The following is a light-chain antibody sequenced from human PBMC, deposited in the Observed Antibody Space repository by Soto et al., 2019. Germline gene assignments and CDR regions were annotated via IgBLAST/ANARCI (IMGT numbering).Light chain of an antibody. Sequence: QAVVTQPPSASGTPGQRVTISCSGSSSNIGSNIVSWYQQLPGTAPKLLIYSNSQRPSGVPDRFSGSKSGTSASLAISGLQSEDEADYYCAAWDDSLDGSVFGTGTKLTVL. CDR1: SSNIGSNI. CDR2: SNS. V-gene: IGLV1-44*01. J-gene: IGLJ1*01. CDR3: AAWDDSLDGSV.